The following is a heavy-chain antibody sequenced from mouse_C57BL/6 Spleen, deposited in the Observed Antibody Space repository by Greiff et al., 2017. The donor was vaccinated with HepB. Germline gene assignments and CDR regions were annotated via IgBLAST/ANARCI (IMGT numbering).Heavy chain of an antibody. CDR3: ARSGDGNFDY. CDR2: INPNNGGT. Sequence: EVKLQQSGPELVKPGASVKISCKASGYTFTDYYMNWVKQSHGKSLEWIGDINPNNGGTSYNQKFKGKATLTVDKSSSTAYMELRSLTSEDSAVYYCARSGDGNFDYWGQGTTLTVSS. CDR1: GYTFTDYY. J-gene: IGHJ2*01. D-gene: IGHD2-1*01. V-gene: IGHV1-26*01.